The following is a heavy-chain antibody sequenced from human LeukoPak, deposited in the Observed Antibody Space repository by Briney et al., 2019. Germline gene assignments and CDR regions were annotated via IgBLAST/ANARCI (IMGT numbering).Heavy chain of an antibody. V-gene: IGHV1-24*01. CDR1: GYTLTELS. CDR3: AREGSIVGVYDAFDI. Sequence: ASVKVSCKVSGYTLTELSMHWVRQAPGKGLEWMGGFDPEDGETIYAQKLQGRVTMTTDTSTSTAYMELRSLRSDDTAVYYCAREGSIVGVYDAFDIWGQGTMVTVSS. D-gene: IGHD1-26*01. J-gene: IGHJ3*02. CDR2: FDPEDGET.